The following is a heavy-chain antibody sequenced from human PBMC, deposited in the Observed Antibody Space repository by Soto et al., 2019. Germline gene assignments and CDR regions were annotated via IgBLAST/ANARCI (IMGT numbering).Heavy chain of an antibody. CDR2: INPSGGST. CDR1: GYTFTSYY. D-gene: IGHD4-17*01. J-gene: IGHJ4*02. V-gene: IGHV1-46*03. Sequence: VKVSCKASGYTFTSYYMHWVRQAPGQGLEWMGIINPSGGSTSYAQKFQGRVTMTRDTSTSTVYMELSSLRSEDTAVYYCARETRDDYGDYGLDYWGQGTLVTVPQ. CDR3: ARETRDDYGDYGLDY.